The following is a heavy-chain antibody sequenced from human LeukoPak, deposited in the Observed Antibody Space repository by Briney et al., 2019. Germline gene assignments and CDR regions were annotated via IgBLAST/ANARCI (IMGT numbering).Heavy chain of an antibody. CDR3: AKGNGYSYGRYYFDY. CDR2: ITASGGNT. CDR1: GFTFSSYA. D-gene: IGHD5-18*01. Sequence: GGSLRLSCAASGFTFSSYAMGWVRQVPGKGLEWVSAITASGGNTYYADSVKGRFTISRDNSKNTLYLQVNSLRAEDTAVYYRAKGNGYSYGRYYFDYWGQGTLVTVSS. V-gene: IGHV3-23*01. J-gene: IGHJ4*02.